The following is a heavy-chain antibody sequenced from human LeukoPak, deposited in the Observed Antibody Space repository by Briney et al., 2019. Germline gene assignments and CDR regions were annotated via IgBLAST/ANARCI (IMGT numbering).Heavy chain of an antibody. J-gene: IGHJ4*02. CDR3: VRDRVGPDY. V-gene: IGHV3-21*05. CDR2: IRSSSSYR. D-gene: IGHD1-26*01. CDR1: GFTFSSYN. Sequence: GGSLRLSCAASGFTFSSYNMNWVRQAPGKGLEWISFIRSSSSYRYYADSVKGRFTISRDNAKNILYLQMNSLRAEDTAVYYCVRDRVGPDYWGQGTLVTVSS.